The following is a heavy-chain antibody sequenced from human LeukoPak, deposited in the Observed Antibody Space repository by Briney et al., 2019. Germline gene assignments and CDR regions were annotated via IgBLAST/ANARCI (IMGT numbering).Heavy chain of an antibody. CDR3: ARPVTGTNWSPSARPNRYYYYMDV. V-gene: IGHV1-69*13. CDR1: GGTFSSYA. CDR2: IIPIFGTA. J-gene: IGHJ6*03. D-gene: IGHD1-7*01. Sequence: SVKVSCKASGGTFSSYAISWVRQAPGQGLEWMGGIIPIFGTANYAQKFQGRVTITADESTSTAYMELSSLRSEDTAVYYCARPVTGTNWSPSARPNRYYYYMDVWGKGTTVTVSS.